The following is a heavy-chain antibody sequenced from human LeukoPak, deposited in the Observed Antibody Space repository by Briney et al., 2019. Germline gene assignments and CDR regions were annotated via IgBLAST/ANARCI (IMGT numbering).Heavy chain of an antibody. CDR3: ARGERGYSGYDWFDP. V-gene: IGHV4-39*07. CDR2: IYYSGST. CDR1: GGSIISGSHY. D-gene: IGHD5-12*01. J-gene: IGHJ5*02. Sequence: SETLSLTCTVSGGSIISGSHYWGWIRQPPGKGLEWIGSIYYSGSTYYNPSLKSRVTISVDTSKNQFSLKLSSVTAADTAVYYCARGERGYSGYDWFDPWGQGTLVTVSS.